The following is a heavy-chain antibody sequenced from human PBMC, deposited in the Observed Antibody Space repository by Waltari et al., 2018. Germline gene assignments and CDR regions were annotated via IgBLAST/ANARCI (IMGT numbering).Heavy chain of an antibody. CDR2: IRSNAYGGTT. D-gene: IGHD1-1*01. CDR1: GFRFGDYA. Sequence: EVQLVESGGVLVQPERSLRLSCTASGFRFGDYAMSRVRTAPGKGRQWVGFIRSNAYGGTTEYAASVKGRFTFSRDNSKSIAYLQMDSLKIEDTAVYYCTRVAWKYSFDYWGQGTLVTVSS. V-gene: IGHV3-49*04. CDR3: TRVAWKYSFDY. J-gene: IGHJ4*02.